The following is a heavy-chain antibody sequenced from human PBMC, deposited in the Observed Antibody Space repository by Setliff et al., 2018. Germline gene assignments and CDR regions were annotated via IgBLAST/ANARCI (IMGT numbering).Heavy chain of an antibody. CDR3: AREGVDTRSSTDYRYYMDV. J-gene: IGHJ6*03. V-gene: IGHV1-69*13. CDR2: IIPMFGTT. CDR1: GGTFSSYA. D-gene: IGHD5-18*01. Sequence: SVKVSCKASGGTFSSYAIDWVRQAPGQGLEWMGGIIPMFGTTNYAQRFRGRVTITADESTTTAYLELSSLRTEDTAVYYCAREGVDTRSSTDYRYYMDVWGKGTTVTVSS.